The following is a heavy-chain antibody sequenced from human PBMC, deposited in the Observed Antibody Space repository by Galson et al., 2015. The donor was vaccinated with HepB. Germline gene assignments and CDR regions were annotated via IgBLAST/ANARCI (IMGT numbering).Heavy chain of an antibody. CDR1: GFTFSSYA. CDR3: AKGSLSQLVDDWVDP. J-gene: IGHJ5*02. D-gene: IGHD6-6*01. Sequence: SLRLSCAASGFTFSSYAMSWVRQAPGKGLEWVSAISGSGGSTYYADSVKGRFTISRDNSKNTLYLQMNSLRAEDTALYYCAKGSLSQLVDDWVDPWGQGTLVTVSS. CDR2: ISGSGGST. V-gene: IGHV3-23*01.